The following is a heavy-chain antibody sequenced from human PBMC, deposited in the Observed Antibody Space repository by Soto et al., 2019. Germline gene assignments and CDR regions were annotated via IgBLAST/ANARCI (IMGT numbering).Heavy chain of an antibody. D-gene: IGHD3-22*01. CDR3: GRVRDFYGSSGYTDS. Sequence: ASVKVSCKASGYTFTSYYITWVRQAPGQGLEWMGWISAYNGGTNYAQKFQGRVTMTTDTSTSTAYMELRSLRSDDSAVYYCGRVRDFYGSSGYTDSWGQGTLVTVSS. J-gene: IGHJ4*02. CDR1: GYTFTSYY. V-gene: IGHV1-18*01. CDR2: ISAYNGGT.